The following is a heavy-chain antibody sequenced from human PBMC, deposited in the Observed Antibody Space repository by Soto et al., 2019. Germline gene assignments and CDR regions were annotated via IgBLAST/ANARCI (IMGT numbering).Heavy chain of an antibody. CDR1: GGSFSGYY. J-gene: IGHJ5*02. V-gene: IGHV4-34*01. D-gene: IGHD3-3*01. Sequence: QVQLQQWGAGLLKPSETLSLTCAVYGGSFSGYYWSWIRQPPGKGLEWIGEINHSGSTNYNPSLKSRVTISVDTAKNQFSLKLSSVTAADTAVYYCARAARVLRFLEYNGWFDPWGQGTLVTVSS. CDR2: INHSGST. CDR3: ARAARVLRFLEYNGWFDP.